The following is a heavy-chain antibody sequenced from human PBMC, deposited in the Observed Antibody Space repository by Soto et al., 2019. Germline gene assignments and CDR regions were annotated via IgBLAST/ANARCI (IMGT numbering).Heavy chain of an antibody. D-gene: IGHD3-22*01. J-gene: IGHJ5*02. CDR3: ARAVTMIGGVGTKKNWFDP. Sequence: PSETLSLTCAVSGGSISSGGYSWSWIRQPPGKGLEWIGYIYHSGSTYYNQSLKSRVNISVDRSKNQLSLKLSSVTAADTAVYYCARAVTMIGGVGTKKNWFDPWGQGTLVTVSS. CDR1: GGSISSGGYS. V-gene: IGHV4-30-2*01. CDR2: IYHSGST.